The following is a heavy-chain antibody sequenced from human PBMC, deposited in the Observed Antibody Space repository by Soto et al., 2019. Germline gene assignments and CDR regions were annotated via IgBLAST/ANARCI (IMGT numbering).Heavy chain of an antibody. CDR2: IKSKTDGGTT. CDR3: TTESAYYYGSGSYYLLYY. CDR1: GFTFSNAW. J-gene: IGHJ4*02. V-gene: IGHV3-15*07. Sequence: GGSLRLSCAASGFTFSNAWMNWVRQAPGKGLEWVGRIKSKTDGGTTDYAAPVKGRFTISRDDSKNTLYLQMNSLKTEDTAVYYCTTESAYYYGSGSYYLLYYWGQGTLVTVSS. D-gene: IGHD3-10*01.